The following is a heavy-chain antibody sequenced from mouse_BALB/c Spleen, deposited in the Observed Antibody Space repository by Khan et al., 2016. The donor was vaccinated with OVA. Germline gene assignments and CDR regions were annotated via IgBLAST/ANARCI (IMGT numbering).Heavy chain of an antibody. CDR1: GFSITSGFS. D-gene: IGHD1-2*01. J-gene: IGHJ2*01. V-gene: IGHV3-1*02. CDR3: SIYLANYSDS. Sequence: EVQLQESGPDLVKPSQSLSLTCTVTGFSITSGFSWHWIRQFPGNKLEWVAYIHFSGSTDYNPSLKGRISITRDTSKNQIYLKLNSVTIEDTATXYCSIYLANYSDSCGQGTTLTVSS. CDR2: IHFSGST.